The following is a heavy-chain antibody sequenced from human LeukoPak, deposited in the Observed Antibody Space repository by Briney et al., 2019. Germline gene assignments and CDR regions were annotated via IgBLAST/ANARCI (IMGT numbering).Heavy chain of an antibody. J-gene: IGHJ4*02. V-gene: IGHV3-11*01. CDR1: GFTFSDYY. CDR2: VSQSGTTI. D-gene: IGHD3-10*01. CDR3: AREGHTYGSDY. Sequence: GGSLRLSCTVSGFTFSDYYMSWIRQAPGRGLEWLSYVSQSGTTIYYADSVKGRFTISRDNGKKLMYLQMNSLRAEDTGMYYCAREGHTYGSDYWGQGTLVTVSS.